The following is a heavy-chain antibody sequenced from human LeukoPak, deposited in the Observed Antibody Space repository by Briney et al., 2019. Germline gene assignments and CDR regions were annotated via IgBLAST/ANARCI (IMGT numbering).Heavy chain of an antibody. CDR3: ARARIDY. D-gene: IGHD1-14*01. CDR2: ISTGSNTM. J-gene: IGHJ4*02. CDR1: GFTFRSYS. Sequence: GGSLRLSCAVSGFTFRSYSMNRVRQAPGEGLEWVSYISTGSNTMYYADSVKGRFTISRDDAKNSLYLQMSSLRGEDTAVYYCARARIDYWGQGTLVTVSS. V-gene: IGHV3-48*01.